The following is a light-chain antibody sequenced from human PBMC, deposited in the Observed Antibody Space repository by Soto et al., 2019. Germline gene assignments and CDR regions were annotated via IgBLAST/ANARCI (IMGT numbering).Light chain of an antibody. CDR1: QSVLYSSNNKNY. CDR3: QQYYSTPLFT. CDR2: WAS. V-gene: IGKV4-1*01. Sequence: DIVMTQSPDSLAVSLGERATINCKSSQSVLYSSNNKNYLAWYQQKPGQPPKLLIYWASTRESGVPDRFSGSGSGTDFTLTISSLQAEDVAVHYCQQYYSTPLFTFGPGTKVDIK. J-gene: IGKJ3*01.